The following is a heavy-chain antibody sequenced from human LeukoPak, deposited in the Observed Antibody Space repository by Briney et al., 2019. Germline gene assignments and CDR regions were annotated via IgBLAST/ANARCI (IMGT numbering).Heavy chain of an antibody. CDR1: GYSISSGYY. Sequence: SETLSLTCAVSGYSISSGYYRGWIRQPPGKGLERIGSIYHSGSTYYNPSLKSRVTISVDTSKNQFSLKLSSVTAADTAVYYCTLSPNHSNTGDYWGQGTLVTVSS. J-gene: IGHJ4*02. D-gene: IGHD2/OR15-2a*01. CDR2: IYHSGST. V-gene: IGHV4-38-2*01. CDR3: TLSPNHSNTGDY.